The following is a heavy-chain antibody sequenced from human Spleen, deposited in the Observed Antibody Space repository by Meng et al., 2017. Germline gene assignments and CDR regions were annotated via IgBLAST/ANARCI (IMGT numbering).Heavy chain of an antibody. CDR1: GYTVPGYD. J-gene: IGHJ4*02. D-gene: IGHD4-11*01. CDR3: ARGGRDYSFDY. Sequence: SWTGSKKHGASVKVPAKASGYTVPGYDLHGTRQAPGQGLEWMGIVNPSGGSTSYAQKFQGRVTMTRDTSTSTVYMELSSLRSEDTAVYYCARGGRDYSFDYWGQGTLVTVSS. V-gene: IGHV1-46*01. CDR2: VNPSGGST.